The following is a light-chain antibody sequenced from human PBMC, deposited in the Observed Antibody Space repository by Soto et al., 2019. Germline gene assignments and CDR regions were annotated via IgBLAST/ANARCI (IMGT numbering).Light chain of an antibody. CDR2: DAS. J-gene: IGKJ1*01. Sequence: EIVLTQSPATLSLSPGERATLSCRASQSVGSSLAWYQQKPGQAPRLLIYDASNRATGIPGRFSGSGSGTDFTLTISSLEPDDFALYYCQQRSNWPWTFGQGTKVEIK. V-gene: IGKV3-11*01. CDR1: QSVGSS. CDR3: QQRSNWPWT.